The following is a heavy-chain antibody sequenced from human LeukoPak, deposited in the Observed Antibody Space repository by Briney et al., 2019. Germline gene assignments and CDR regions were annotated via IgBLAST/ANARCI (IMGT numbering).Heavy chain of an antibody. CDR2: ISYDGSNK. D-gene: IGHD6-13*01. V-gene: IGHV3-30-3*01. CDR1: GFTFSSYA. CDR3: ARDIGAAAGNFDY. J-gene: IGHJ4*02. Sequence: GGSLRLSCAASGFTFSSYAMHWVRQAPGKGLEWVAVISYDGSNKYYADSVKGRFTISRDNSKNTLYLQMNSLRAEDTAVYYCARDIGAAAGNFDYWGQGTLVTVSS.